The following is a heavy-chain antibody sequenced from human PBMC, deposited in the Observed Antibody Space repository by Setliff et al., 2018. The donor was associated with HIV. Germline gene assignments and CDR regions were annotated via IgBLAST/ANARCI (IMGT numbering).Heavy chain of an antibody. D-gene: IGHD3-22*01. CDR1: GGSFSGYY. V-gene: IGHV4-34*01. CDR2: INHSGST. Sequence: KPSETLSLTCDVYGGSFSGYYWSWIRQPPGKGLEWIGKINHSGSTNYNPSLKSRVTISVDTSKNQFSLKLGSVTAADTAVYYCARVGYYDTSFDYWGQGTLVTVSS. CDR3: ARVGYYDTSFDY. J-gene: IGHJ4*02.